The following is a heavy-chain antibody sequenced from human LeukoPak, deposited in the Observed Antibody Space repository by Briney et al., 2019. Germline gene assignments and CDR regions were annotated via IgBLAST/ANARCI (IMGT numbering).Heavy chain of an antibody. CDR3: ASVLYCGADCYSGRYFFDY. D-gene: IGHD2-21*02. Sequence: ASVKVSCKASGYTFTSYGFNWVRQAPGQGLEWMGIINPSGDSTSYAQKFQGRVTMTRDTSTSTVYMELSSLRSEDTAVYYCASVLYCGADCYSGRYFFDYWGQGTLLTVSS. CDR2: INPSGDST. V-gene: IGHV1-46*01. CDR1: GYTFTSYG. J-gene: IGHJ4*02.